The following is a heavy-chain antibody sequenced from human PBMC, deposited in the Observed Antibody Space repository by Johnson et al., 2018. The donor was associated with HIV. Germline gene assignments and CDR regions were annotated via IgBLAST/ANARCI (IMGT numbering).Heavy chain of an antibody. CDR2: ISGSGGRT. CDR3: ARGNDYSNYGAFDI. V-gene: IGHV3-23*04. Sequence: VQLVESGGDLVQPGGPLRLSCAASGFALGSYAMSWVRQASGKGLQWVSSISGSGGRTYYADSVKGRFTISRDNSKNTLYLQMNSLRAEDTAVYYCARGNDYSNYGAFDIWGQGTMVTVSS. J-gene: IGHJ3*02. D-gene: IGHD4-11*01. CDR1: GFALGSYA.